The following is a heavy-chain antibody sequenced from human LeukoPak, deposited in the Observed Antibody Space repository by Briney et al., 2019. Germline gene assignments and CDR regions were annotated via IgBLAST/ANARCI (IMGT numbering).Heavy chain of an antibody. Sequence: GGSLRLSCAASGFTFSDYYMNWIRQAPGKGLEWVSYISSSGGTIYYADSVKGRFTISRDNAKNSLYLQMNSLRAEDTAVYYCARRRVSTGYYPHYHYYYMDVWGKGTTVTVSS. CDR1: GFTFSDYY. V-gene: IGHV3-11*01. D-gene: IGHD3-9*01. CDR2: ISSSGGTI. CDR3: ARRRVSTGYYPHYHYYYMDV. J-gene: IGHJ6*03.